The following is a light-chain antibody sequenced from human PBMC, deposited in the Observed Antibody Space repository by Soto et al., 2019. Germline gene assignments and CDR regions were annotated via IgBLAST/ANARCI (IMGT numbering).Light chain of an antibody. J-gene: IGKJ1*01. CDR3: QQYNNWPPWT. Sequence: EIVMTQSPATLSVSPGERATLSCRASQSIGSNLAWYKQKPGQAPRILIYAASIRATDFPARSSGSGSGTEFTLTTSGLQSDDFAVYFCQQYNNWPPWTFGHGTKVEIK. CDR2: AAS. V-gene: IGKV3-15*01. CDR1: QSIGSN.